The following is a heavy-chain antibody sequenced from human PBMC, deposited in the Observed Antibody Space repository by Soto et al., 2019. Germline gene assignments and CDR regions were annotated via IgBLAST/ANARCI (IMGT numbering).Heavy chain of an antibody. CDR2: IKSKTDDGTT. J-gene: IGHJ3*02. CDR3: TTGRDKAMVTKGLAAFDI. V-gene: IGHV3-15*01. CDR1: GFTFSNAW. Sequence: VQLVESGGGLVKPGGSLRLSCAASGFTFSNAWMSWVRQAPGKGLEWVGRIKSKTDDGTTDYAAPVKGRFSISRDESKNTLYLQMNSLKTEDTAVYYCTTGRDKAMVTKGLAAFDIWGQGTMVTVSS. D-gene: IGHD5-18*01.